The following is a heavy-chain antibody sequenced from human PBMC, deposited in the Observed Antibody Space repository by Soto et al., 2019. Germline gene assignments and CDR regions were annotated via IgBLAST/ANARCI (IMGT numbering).Heavy chain of an antibody. D-gene: IGHD5-12*01. J-gene: IGHJ5*02. CDR1: GFTFSSNS. CDR2: ISIGGDKT. CDR3: AKWDGYGDH. Sequence: EVQLLESGGDLIQPGGSLRLSCAASGFTFSSNSFSWVRQAPGKGLEYVSGISIGGDKTWHADSVKGRFTVSRDNSKNTVYLQMNSLRVDDTAVYYCAKWDGYGDHWGQGTLVTVSS. V-gene: IGHV3-23*01.